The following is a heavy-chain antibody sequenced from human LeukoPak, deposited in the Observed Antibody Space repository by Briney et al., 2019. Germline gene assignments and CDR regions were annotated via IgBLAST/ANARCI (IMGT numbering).Heavy chain of an antibody. V-gene: IGHV3-11*01. Sequence: PGGSLRLSCAASGFSFSDYHMNWIRQAPGKGLEWLSYISPGGETIYFADSLKGRFTISRDSAKNSLYLQMNGLTVDDTAMYYCAIGRDIAVAGPGGYFDHWGQGTLVTVSS. CDR1: GFSFSDYH. J-gene: IGHJ4*02. D-gene: IGHD6-19*01. CDR2: ISPGGETI. CDR3: AIGRDIAVAGPGGYFDH.